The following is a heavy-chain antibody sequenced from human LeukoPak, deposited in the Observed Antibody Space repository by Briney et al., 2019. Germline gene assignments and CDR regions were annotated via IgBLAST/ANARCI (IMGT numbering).Heavy chain of an antibody. CDR2: ISYDGSNK. V-gene: IGHV3-30*18. CDR3: AELGITMIGGV. Sequence: GGSLRLSCATSGFTFSDYGVHWVRQAPGKGLEWVAFISYDGSNKYYADSVKGRSTISRDNAKNSLYLQMNSLRAEDTAVYYCAELGITMIGGVWGKGTTVTISS. CDR1: GFTFSDYG. J-gene: IGHJ6*04. D-gene: IGHD3-10*02.